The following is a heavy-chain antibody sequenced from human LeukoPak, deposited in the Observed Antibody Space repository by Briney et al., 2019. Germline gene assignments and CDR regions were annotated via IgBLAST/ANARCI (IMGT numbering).Heavy chain of an antibody. D-gene: IGHD3-10*01. CDR1: GFTFSSYS. Sequence: PGGSLRLSCAASGFTFSSYSMNWVRQAPGKGLEWVSSISSSSSYIYYADSVKGRFTISRGNAKNSMYLQMNSLRAEDTAVYYCARDHRGSNYWGQGTLVTVSS. CDR2: ISSSSSYI. J-gene: IGHJ4*02. V-gene: IGHV3-21*01. CDR3: ARDHRGSNY.